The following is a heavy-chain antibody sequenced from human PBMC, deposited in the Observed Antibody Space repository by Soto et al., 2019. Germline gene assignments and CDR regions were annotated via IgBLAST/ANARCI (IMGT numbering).Heavy chain of an antibody. CDR2: IYYSGST. V-gene: IGHV4-30-4*01. CDR1: GGSISSGDYY. Sequence: QVQLQESGPGLVKPSQTLSLTCTVSGGSISSGDYYWSWIRQPPGKGLEWIGYIYYSGSTYYNPSLKSRVTIPVDTSKNHFSLKLSSVTAADTAVYYCLGGSGYDLTYYYGMDVWGQGTTVTVSS. CDR3: LGGSGYDLTYYYGMDV. D-gene: IGHD5-12*01. J-gene: IGHJ6*02.